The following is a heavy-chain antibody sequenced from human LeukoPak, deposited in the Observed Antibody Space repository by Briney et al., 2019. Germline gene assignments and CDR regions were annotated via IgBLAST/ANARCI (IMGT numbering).Heavy chain of an antibody. CDR1: GYSFSSSA. Sequence: GESLKISCKGSGYSFSSSAIGWVRQMPGKGLEWMGITYPGDSDTRYSPSFQGQVTVSVDKSITTAYLQWSSLKASDSAMYYCARQGYSSGSLDYWGQGTLVTVSS. J-gene: IGHJ4*02. D-gene: IGHD6-19*01. V-gene: IGHV5-51*01. CDR3: ARQGYSSGSLDY. CDR2: TYPGDSDT.